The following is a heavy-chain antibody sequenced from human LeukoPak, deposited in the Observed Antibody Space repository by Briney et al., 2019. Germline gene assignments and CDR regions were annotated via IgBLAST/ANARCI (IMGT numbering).Heavy chain of an antibody. Sequence: PGGSLRLSCAASGFTFSSYSMNWVRQPPGKGLEWIGTIYSTGSTYYNASLKSRVTISVDTSKNQFSLRLSSVTAADTAVYYCAHSSWYLGFDYWGQGTLVTVSS. D-gene: IGHD6-13*01. CDR2: IYSTGST. CDR1: GFTFSSYS. J-gene: IGHJ4*02. CDR3: AHSSWYLGFDY. V-gene: IGHV4-59*04.